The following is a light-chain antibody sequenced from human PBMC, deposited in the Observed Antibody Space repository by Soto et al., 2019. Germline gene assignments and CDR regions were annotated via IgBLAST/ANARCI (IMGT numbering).Light chain of an antibody. CDR2: KAT. V-gene: IGKV1-5*03. J-gene: IGKJ1*01. CDR1: QRIDTW. CDR3: QEYETFSPWT. Sequence: DIPMPQSPSILSSSVGDRVTITCRASQRIDTWLAWYQQKPGTAPKLLIYKATILQSGVPSRFSGSGSGTEFTLAISSLQPDDFATYYCQEYETFSPWTFGQGTKVDI.